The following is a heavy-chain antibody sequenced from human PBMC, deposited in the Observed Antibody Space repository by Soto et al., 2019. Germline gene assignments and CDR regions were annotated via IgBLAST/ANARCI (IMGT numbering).Heavy chain of an antibody. V-gene: IGHV4-59*01. CDR2: VYNSGST. Sequence: WTWIRQSPGKGLEWIGYVYNSGSTKYNPSLKSRVSISIDTSKNQFSLKLSSVTAADTAVYYCARGGVVVVSCALDAWGQGTTVTVSS. CDR3: ARGGVVVVSCALDA. J-gene: IGHJ6*02. D-gene: IGHD2-21*01.